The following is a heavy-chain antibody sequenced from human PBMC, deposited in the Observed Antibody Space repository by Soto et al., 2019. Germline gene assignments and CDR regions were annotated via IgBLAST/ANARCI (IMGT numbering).Heavy chain of an antibody. CDR2: IWYDGSNK. D-gene: IGHD4-17*01. V-gene: IGHV3-33*01. J-gene: IGHJ4*02. CDR3: ASCHDYGGHAADY. CDR1: GFTFSNYA. Sequence: QVQLVESGGGVVQPGRSLRLSCTASGFTFSNYAMHWVRQAPGKGLEWVAVIWYDGSNKYYADSVKGRFTISRDNSKNTLYLQMNSLRAEDTAVYYGASCHDYGGHAADYWGQGTLVTVSS.